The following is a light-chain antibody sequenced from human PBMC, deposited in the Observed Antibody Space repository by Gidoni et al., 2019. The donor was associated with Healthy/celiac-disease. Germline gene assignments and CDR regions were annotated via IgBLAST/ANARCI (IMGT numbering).Light chain of an antibody. CDR2: WAS. V-gene: IGKV4-1*01. Sequence: DIVMTQSPDSLALSLGERATINCKSSQSVLYSSNNKNYLAWYQQKPGQPPKLLIYWASTRESGVPDRFSGSGSGTDFTLTISSLQAEDVAVYCCQQYYSTPTWTFGQGTKVEIK. J-gene: IGKJ1*01. CDR3: QQYYSTPTWT. CDR1: QSVLYSSNNKNY.